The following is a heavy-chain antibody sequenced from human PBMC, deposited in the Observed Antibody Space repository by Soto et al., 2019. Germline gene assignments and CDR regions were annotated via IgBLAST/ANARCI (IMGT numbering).Heavy chain of an antibody. CDR1: GFTFSDYY. CDR2: ISSSSSYT. D-gene: IGHD1-26*01. CDR3: ARSIVGATIGSY. Sequence: GGSLRLSCAASGFTFSDYYMSWIRQAPGKGLEWVSYISSSSSYTNYADSVKGRFTISRDNAKNSLYLQMNSLRAEDTAVYYCARSIVGATIGSYWGQGTLVTVSS. J-gene: IGHJ4*02. V-gene: IGHV3-11*06.